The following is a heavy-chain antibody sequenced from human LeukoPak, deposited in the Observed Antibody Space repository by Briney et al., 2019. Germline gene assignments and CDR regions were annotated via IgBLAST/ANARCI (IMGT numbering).Heavy chain of an antibody. CDR1: GGTFSSYA. CDR3: ARSLRWYSSDPSAFDI. V-gene: IGHV1-69*13. Sequence: ASVKVSCKASGGTFSSYAISWVRQAPGQGLEWMGGIIPIFGTANYAQKFQGRVTITADESTSTAYMELSSLRSEDTAVYYCARSLRWYSSDPSAFDIWGQGTMVTVSS. CDR2: IIPIFGTA. D-gene: IGHD6-19*01. J-gene: IGHJ3*02.